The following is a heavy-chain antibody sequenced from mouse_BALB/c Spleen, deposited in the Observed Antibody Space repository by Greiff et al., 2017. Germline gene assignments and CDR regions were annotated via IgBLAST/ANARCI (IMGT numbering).Heavy chain of an antibody. CDR2: INPSNGRT. V-gene: IGHV1S81*02. D-gene: IGHD1-1*01. J-gene: IGHJ2*01. CDR1: GYTFTSYW. Sequence: QVQLQQPGAELVKPGASVKLSCKASGYTFTSYWMHWVKQRPGQGLEWIGEINPSNGRTNYNEKFKSKATLTVDKSSSTAYMQLSSLTSEDSAVYYCARSGITTVVASYYFDYWGQVTTLTVSS. CDR3: ARSGITTVVASYYFDY.